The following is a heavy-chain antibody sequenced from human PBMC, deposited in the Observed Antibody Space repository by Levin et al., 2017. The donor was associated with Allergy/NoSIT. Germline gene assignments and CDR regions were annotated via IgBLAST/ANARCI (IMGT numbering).Heavy chain of an antibody. CDR3: AKTYYDYIRGSYFYYMDV. D-gene: IGHD3-16*01. Sequence: GESLKISCAASGFTFIDYAMTWVRQAPGKGLEWVSSIAGGGQSTYYADSVKGRFIISRDNSKNTLYLQLKSLRAEDTAVYYCAKTYYDYIRGSYFYYMDVWGKGTTVTVSS. CDR1: GFTFIDYA. V-gene: IGHV3-23*01. CDR2: IAGGGQST. J-gene: IGHJ6*03.